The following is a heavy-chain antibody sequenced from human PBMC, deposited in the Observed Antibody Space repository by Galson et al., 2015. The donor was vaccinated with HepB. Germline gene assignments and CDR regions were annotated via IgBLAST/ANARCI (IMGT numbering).Heavy chain of an antibody. CDR3: AKDIVATTHAFDI. Sequence: SLRLSCAASGFTFDDFAMHWVRQAPGKGLEWVSSISWNSGSIGYADSVKGRFTISRDNAKNSLYLQMNSLSAEDTALYYCAKDIVATTHAFDIWGQGTMVTVSS. V-gene: IGHV3-9*01. D-gene: IGHD5-12*01. CDR1: GFTFDDFA. J-gene: IGHJ3*02. CDR2: ISWNSGSI.